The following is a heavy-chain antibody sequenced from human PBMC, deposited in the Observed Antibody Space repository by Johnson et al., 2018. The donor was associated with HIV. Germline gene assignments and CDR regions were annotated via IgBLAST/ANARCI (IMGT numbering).Heavy chain of an antibody. V-gene: IGHV3-7*03. D-gene: IGHD2-21*01. CDR1: GFTFSSYW. CDR2: IKQDGTEK. J-gene: IGHJ3*02. Sequence: VQLVESGGGLVQPGGSLRLSCAASGFTFSSYWMSWVRQAPGKGLEWVANIKQDGTEKNYVDFVKGRFTISRDNAKNSLFLQISSLRAEDTAVYFCARDVVSDGDYPPDAFDIWGHGTMVTVSS. CDR3: ARDVVSDGDYPPDAFDI.